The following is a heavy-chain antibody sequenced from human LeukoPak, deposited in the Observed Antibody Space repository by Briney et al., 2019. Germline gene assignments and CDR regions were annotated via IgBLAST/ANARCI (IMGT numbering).Heavy chain of an antibody. D-gene: IGHD5-18*01. CDR2: INSNGGST. CDR3: AREGSYGDSDY. Sequence: PGGFLRLSCAASGFTFSSYGMHWVRQAPGKGLEYVSAINSNGGSTYYANSVKGRFTISRDNSRSTLYLQMGSLRAEDMAVYYCAREGSYGDSDYWGQGTLVTVSS. CDR1: GFTFSSYG. J-gene: IGHJ4*02. V-gene: IGHV3-64*01.